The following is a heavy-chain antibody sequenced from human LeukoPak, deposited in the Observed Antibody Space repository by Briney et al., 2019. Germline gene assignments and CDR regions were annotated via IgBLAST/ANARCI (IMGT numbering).Heavy chain of an antibody. CDR2: ISGSGGTT. J-gene: IGHJ5*02. CDR3: AKESSWGTVVTPGGPSA. Sequence: GGSLRLSCAASGFTFSTYAMSWVRQAPGKGLEWVSAISGSGGTTYYADSVKGRFTISRDNSKNTLYLQMNSLRAEDTAIYYCAKESSWGTVVTPGGPSAWGQGTLVTVSS. CDR1: GFTFSTYA. D-gene: IGHD4-23*01. V-gene: IGHV3-23*01.